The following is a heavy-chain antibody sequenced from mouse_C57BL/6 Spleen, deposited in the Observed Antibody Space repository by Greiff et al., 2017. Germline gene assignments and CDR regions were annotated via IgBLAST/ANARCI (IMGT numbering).Heavy chain of an antibody. CDR1: GYSFTGYF. J-gene: IGHJ1*03. CDR2: INPYNGDT. CDR3: ARSNGYFDV. V-gene: IGHV1-20*01. Sequence: DVKLQESGPELVKPGDSVKISCKASGYSFTGYFMNWVMQSHGKSLEWIGRINPYNGDTFYNQKFKGKATLTVDKSSSTAHMELRSLTSEDSAVYYCARSNGYFDVWGTGTTVTVSS.